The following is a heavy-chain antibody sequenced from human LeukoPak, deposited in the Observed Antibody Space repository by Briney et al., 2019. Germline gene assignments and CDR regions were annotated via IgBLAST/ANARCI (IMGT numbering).Heavy chain of an antibody. CDR2: ISYDGSNK. J-gene: IGHJ4*02. CDR3: ARGGAVAVLYYFDY. D-gene: IGHD6-19*01. Sequence: GRFLRLSCAASGFTFSSYAMHGVRQAPGKGVEGVAVISYDGSNKYYADSVKGRFTISRDNSKNTLYLQMNSLRAEDTAVYYCARGGAVAVLYYFDYWGQGTLVTVSS. V-gene: IGHV3-30-3*01. CDR1: GFTFSSYA.